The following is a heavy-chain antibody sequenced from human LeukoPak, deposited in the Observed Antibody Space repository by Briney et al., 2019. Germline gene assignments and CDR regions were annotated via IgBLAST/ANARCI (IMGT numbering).Heavy chain of an antibody. J-gene: IGHJ2*01. Sequence: PGGSLRLSCAASGFTFSTYWMHWVRQGPGKGLEWVSVIYSGGSTYYADSVKGRFTISRDNSKNTLYLQMNSLRAEDTAVYYCASSPGYYDSSGYDWYFDLWGRGTLVTVSS. CDR2: IYSGGST. CDR3: ASSPGYYDSSGYDWYFDL. D-gene: IGHD3-22*01. V-gene: IGHV3-66*01. CDR1: GFTFSTYW.